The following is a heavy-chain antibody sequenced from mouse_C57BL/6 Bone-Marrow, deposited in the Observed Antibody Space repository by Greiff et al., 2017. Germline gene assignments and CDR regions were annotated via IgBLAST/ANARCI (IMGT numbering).Heavy chain of an antibody. CDR1: GFTFSSYA. CDR2: ISDGGSYT. D-gene: IGHD1-1*01. CDR3: ARSPVYYGSSYDFDV. V-gene: IGHV5-4*03. Sequence: EVKLMESGGGLVKPGGSLTLSCAASGFTFSSYAMSWVRQTPEKRLEWVATISDGGSYTYYPDNVKGRFTISRDNAKNNLYLQMSHLKSEDTAMYYCARSPVYYGSSYDFDVWGTGTTVTVSS. J-gene: IGHJ1*03.